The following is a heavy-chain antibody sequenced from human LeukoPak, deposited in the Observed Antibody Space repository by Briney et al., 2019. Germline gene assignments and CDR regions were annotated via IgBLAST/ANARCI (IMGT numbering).Heavy chain of an antibody. CDR3: VRDNSQYLLLSHFAY. D-gene: IGHD3-22*01. Sequence: PGGSLRLSCAASGFTFRSYSMNWVRQAPGKGLEWVSSIDSSSSYMYYADSVKGRFTISRDNAKNSLYLRMNSLRVEDTAVYYCVRDNSQYLLLSHFAYWGQGTLITVSS. V-gene: IGHV3-21*01. J-gene: IGHJ4*02. CDR2: IDSSSSYM. CDR1: GFTFRSYS.